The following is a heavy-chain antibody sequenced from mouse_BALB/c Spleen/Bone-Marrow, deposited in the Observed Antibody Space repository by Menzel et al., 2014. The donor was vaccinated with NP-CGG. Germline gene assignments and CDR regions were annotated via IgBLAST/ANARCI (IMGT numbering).Heavy chain of an antibody. CDR3: GRDNYYDYDGFAY. CDR2: INSNGGST. Sequence: EVMLVESGGGLVQPGGSLKISCAASGFTFSSYGMSWVRQTPDKRLDLVASINSNGGSTYYPDSVKGRFTISRDNAKNTLYLQMSSLKSEDTAMNYCGRDNYYDYDGFAYWGQGTLVTVSA. V-gene: IGHV5-6-3*01. CDR1: GFTFSSYG. D-gene: IGHD2-4*01. J-gene: IGHJ3*01.